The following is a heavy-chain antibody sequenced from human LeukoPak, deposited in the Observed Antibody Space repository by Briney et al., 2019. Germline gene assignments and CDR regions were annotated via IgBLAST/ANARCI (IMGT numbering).Heavy chain of an antibody. CDR1: GCSISSYY. J-gene: IGHJ4*02. Sequence: PSETLSLTCAVSGCSISSYYWSWIRQPPGKGLEWIGNIYYSGSTNYNPSLTSRVTISVDTSKNQFSLKLSSVTAADTAVYYCARVYYDILTGYYLFDYSGQGNLVAASS. V-gene: IGHV4-59*01. CDR2: IYYSGST. CDR3: ARVYYDILTGYYLFDY. D-gene: IGHD3-9*01.